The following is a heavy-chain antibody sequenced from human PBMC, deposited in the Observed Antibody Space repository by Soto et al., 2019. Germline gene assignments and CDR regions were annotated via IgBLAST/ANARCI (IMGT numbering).Heavy chain of an antibody. D-gene: IGHD3-10*01. CDR3: ARDLGYYGSGSQTPYYYYGMDV. CDR1: GGSISSYY. V-gene: IGHV4-59*01. J-gene: IGHJ6*02. Sequence: PSETLSLTCTVSGGSISSYYWSWIRQPPGKGLEWIGYIYYSGSTNYNPSLKSRVTISVDTSKNQFSLKLSSVTAADTAVYYCARDLGYYGSGSQTPYYYYGMDVWGQGTTVTVSS. CDR2: IYYSGST.